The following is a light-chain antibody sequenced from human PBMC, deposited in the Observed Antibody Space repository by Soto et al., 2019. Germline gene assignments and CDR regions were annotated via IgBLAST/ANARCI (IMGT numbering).Light chain of an antibody. CDR1: QSVSSSY. Sequence: EIVFAQAPGPLFLSPGERAPLSFRASQSVSSSYLAWYQQKPGQAPRLLIYGASSRATGIPDRFSGSGSGTDFTLTINRLEPEDFAVYYCQLYGISPHFGQGTKVDIK. CDR3: QLYGISPH. J-gene: IGKJ1*01. CDR2: GAS. V-gene: IGKV3-20*01.